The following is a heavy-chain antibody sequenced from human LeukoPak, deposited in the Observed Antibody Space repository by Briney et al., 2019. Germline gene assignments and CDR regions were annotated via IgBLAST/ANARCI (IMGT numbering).Heavy chain of an antibody. CDR3: AREKEDQFLWHFDL. Sequence: KPSETLSLTCTVSGGSISSYYWSWIRQPPGKGLEWIGYIYYSGSTNYNPSLKSRVTISVDTSKNQFSLKLSSVTAADTAVYYCAREKEDQFLWHFDLWGRGTLVTVSS. V-gene: IGHV4-59*01. J-gene: IGHJ2*01. CDR2: IYYSGST. D-gene: IGHD2-2*01. CDR1: GGSISSYY.